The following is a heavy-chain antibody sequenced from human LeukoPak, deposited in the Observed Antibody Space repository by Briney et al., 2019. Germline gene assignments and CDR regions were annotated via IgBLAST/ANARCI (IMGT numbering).Heavy chain of an antibody. J-gene: IGHJ4*02. Sequence: SVKVSCKASGGTFSSYAISWVRQAPGQGLEWMGGIIPIFGTANYAQKFQGRVTITADESTSTAYMELSSLRSEDTAVYYCARLPTAKKYYYDSSGYLEIDYWGQGTLVTVSS. D-gene: IGHD3-22*01. CDR1: GGTFSSYA. CDR2: IIPIFGTA. CDR3: ARLPTAKKYYYDSSGYLEIDY. V-gene: IGHV1-69*13.